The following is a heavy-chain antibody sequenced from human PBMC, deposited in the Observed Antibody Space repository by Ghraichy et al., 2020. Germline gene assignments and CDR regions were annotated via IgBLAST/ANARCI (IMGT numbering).Heavy chain of an antibody. V-gene: IGHV3-9*01. J-gene: IGHJ4*02. CDR2: ISWNSGSI. CDR1: GFTFDDYA. CDR3: AKDRALSSSWYVPYYFDY. Sequence: GGSLRLSCAASGFTFDDYAMHWVRQAPGKGLEWVSGISWNSGSIGYADSVKGRFTISRDNAKNSLYLQMNSLRAEDTALYYCAKDRALSSSWYVPYYFDYWGQGTLVTVSS. D-gene: IGHD6-13*01.